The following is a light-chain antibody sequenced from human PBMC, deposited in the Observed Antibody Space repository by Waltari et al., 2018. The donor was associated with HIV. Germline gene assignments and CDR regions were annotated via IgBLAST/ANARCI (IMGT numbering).Light chain of an antibody. Sequence: DIQLTQSPSTLSASVGDRVNITCRASQSFSTWLAWYQQRPGKAPKLLIFKASSLESGVPSRFSGSGSGTEFTLTISSLQPDDFATYYCQQYNSYPWTFGQGTKVDI. CDR1: QSFSTW. CDR3: QQYNSYPWT. V-gene: IGKV1-5*03. J-gene: IGKJ1*01. CDR2: KAS.